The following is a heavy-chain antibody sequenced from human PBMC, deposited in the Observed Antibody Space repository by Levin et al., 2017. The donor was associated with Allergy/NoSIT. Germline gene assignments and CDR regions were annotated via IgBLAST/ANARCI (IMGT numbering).Heavy chain of an antibody. D-gene: IGHD2-8*01. CDR3: AREMAATAADTFDI. CDR2: ISPYNGDT. J-gene: IGHJ3*02. Sequence: GGSLRLSCKASGFSFTFYAITWVRQAPGQGLEWMGWISPYNGDTKYAQKLQDRVTMTTDTSTSTAYMELRSLRSDDTAVYYCAREMAATAADTFDIWGQGTMVTVSS. CDR1: GFSFTFYA. V-gene: IGHV1-18*01.